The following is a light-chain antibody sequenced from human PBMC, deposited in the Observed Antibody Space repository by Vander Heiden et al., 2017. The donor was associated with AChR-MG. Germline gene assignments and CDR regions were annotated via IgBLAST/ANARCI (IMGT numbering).Light chain of an antibody. CDR1: NSNIGSTG. CDR3: ATWDDSLNGPV. Sequence: QSVLTQPPSASGTPGLTVTISCSRSNSNIGSTGVNWYQQVPGTAPNLLIYSNNQRPSGVPDRFSGSKSGTSASLAISGLQSEDEAEYYCATWDDSLNGPVFGEGTKLTVL. V-gene: IGLV1-44*01. J-gene: IGLJ3*02. CDR2: SNN.